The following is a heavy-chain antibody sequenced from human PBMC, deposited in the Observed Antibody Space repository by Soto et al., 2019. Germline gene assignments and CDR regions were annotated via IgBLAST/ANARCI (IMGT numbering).Heavy chain of an antibody. V-gene: IGHV1-2*04. D-gene: IGHD5-12*01. CDR3: ARASGYGEAFEV. CDR2: INPNSGGT. CDR1: GYTFTGYY. Sequence: ASVKVSCKASGYTFTGYYMHWVRQAPGQGLEWMGWINPNSGGTNYAQKFQGWVTMTRDTSTNTAYMELTSLRSEDTAVYFCARASGYGEAFEVWGQGTMVTVSS. J-gene: IGHJ3*01.